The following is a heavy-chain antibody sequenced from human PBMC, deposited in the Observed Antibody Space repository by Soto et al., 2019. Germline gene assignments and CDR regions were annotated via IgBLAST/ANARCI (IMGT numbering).Heavy chain of an antibody. CDR1: AIGPNPYI. V-gene: IGHV3-23*01. CDR2: VSGGSGAP. CDR3: TRWNGYGEL. Sequence: LSWSPAAIGPNPYIGSFCRQDPGKRLEWDSGVSGGSGAPHYRDSVKGRFSITTDYPDNTAYLQMNSLRVEDTAVYYCTRWNGYGELWGQGILVIVSS. D-gene: IGHD4-17*01. J-gene: IGHJ4*02.